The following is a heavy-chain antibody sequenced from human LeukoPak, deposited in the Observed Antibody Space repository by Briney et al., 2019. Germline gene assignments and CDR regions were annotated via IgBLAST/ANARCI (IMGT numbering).Heavy chain of an antibody. CDR2: IWYDGSNK. Sequence: GGSLRLSCAASGFTFSSYGMHWVRQAPGKGLEWVAVIWYDGSNKYYADSVKGRFTISRDNSKNTLYLQMNSLRAEDTAVYYCSRDSYDSSGYFPHYHYYYYMDVWGKGTTVTVSS. J-gene: IGHJ6*03. CDR3: SRDSYDSSGYFPHYHYYYYMDV. CDR1: GFTFSSYG. V-gene: IGHV3-33*01. D-gene: IGHD3-22*01.